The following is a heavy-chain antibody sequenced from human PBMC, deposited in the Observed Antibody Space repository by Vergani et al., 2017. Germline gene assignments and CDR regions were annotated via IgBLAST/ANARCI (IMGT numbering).Heavy chain of an antibody. CDR3: GRGSDNYN. D-gene: IGHD5-24*01. J-gene: IGHJ4*02. V-gene: IGHV3-23*01. CDR2: IKNNGDST. Sequence: EVQLLQSEGAVVQPGGSLRLSCVASGFTFSSHAMSWVRQGHGQGLEWVSSIKNNGDSTTYADSVKGRFTISRDNSKNTLYLQMNSLRVEDTAVYYCGRGSDNYNWGQGTRVTVSS. CDR1: GFTFSSHA.